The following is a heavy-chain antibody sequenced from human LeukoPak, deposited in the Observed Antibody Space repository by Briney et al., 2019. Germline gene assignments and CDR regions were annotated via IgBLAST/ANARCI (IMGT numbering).Heavy chain of an antibody. CDR3: MKGVIVVVPAARGFEY. CDR2: ISGGGSSI. J-gene: IGHJ4*02. CDR1: GFTFSSYA. Sequence: GGSLRLSCAASGFTFSSYAMSWVRQAPGRGLEWASVISGGGSSIHYADSVKGRFTISRDNSKNTLYLQMNGLRAEDTAVYYCMKGVIVVVPAARGFEYWGQGTRVTVSS. D-gene: IGHD2-2*01. V-gene: IGHV3-23*01.